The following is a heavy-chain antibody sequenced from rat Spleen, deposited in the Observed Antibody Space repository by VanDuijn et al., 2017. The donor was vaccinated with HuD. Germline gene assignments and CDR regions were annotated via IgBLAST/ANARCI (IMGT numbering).Heavy chain of an antibody. CDR2: ISSDGGRN. V-gene: IGHV5-29*01. CDR3: RTELGHY. CDR1: GFTFSDYG. D-gene: IGHD4-6*01. J-gene: IGHJ2*01. Sequence: EVQLVESGGGLVQPGRSLKLSCAASGFTFSDYGVAWVRQAPTTGLEWVATISSDGGRNFYRDSVKGRFTISRDNAKSTLYLQMDSLRSEDTATYYCRTELGHYWGQGVMVTVSS.